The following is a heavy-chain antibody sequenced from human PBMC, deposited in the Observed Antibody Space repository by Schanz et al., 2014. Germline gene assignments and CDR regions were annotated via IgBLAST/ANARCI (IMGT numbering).Heavy chain of an antibody. CDR2: INGYNGHT. CDR3: ARVQDDILTGSEYYYGMDD. Sequence: QVQLVQSGAEVKKPGASVKVSCKASGYTFSSYGITWVRQAPGQGLEWMGWINGYNGHTLYAQKFQGRVTMTTDTSTSTAYMELRSLRSDDTAVYYCARVQDDILTGSEYYYGMDDWGQGTTVTVSS. D-gene: IGHD3-9*01. J-gene: IGHJ6*02. V-gene: IGHV1-18*01. CDR1: GYTFSSYG.